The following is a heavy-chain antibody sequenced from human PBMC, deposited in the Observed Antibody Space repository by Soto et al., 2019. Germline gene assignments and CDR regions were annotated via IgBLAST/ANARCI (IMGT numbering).Heavy chain of an antibody. CDR3: ARLRIAARPFYYYGMDV. CDR1: GGSVSSGSYY. J-gene: IGHJ6*02. Sequence: SETLSLTCTVSGGSVSSGSYYWSWIRQPPGKGLEWIGYIYYSGSTNYNPSLKSRVTISVDTSKNQFSLKLSSVTAAETAVYYCARLRIAARPFYYYGMDVWGQGTTVTVSS. V-gene: IGHV4-61*01. CDR2: IYYSGST. D-gene: IGHD6-6*01.